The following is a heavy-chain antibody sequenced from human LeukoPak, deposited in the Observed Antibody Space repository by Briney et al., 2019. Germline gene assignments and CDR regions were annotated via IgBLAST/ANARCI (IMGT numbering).Heavy chain of an antibody. CDR3: ARVAVAASGIYYYYYMDV. CDR1: GFTFSSYA. J-gene: IGHJ6*03. CDR2: ISSNGGST. V-gene: IGHV3-64*01. Sequence: GGSLRLSCAASGFTFSSYAMHWVRQAPGKGLEYVSAISSNGGSTYYANSVKGRFTISRDNSKNTLYLQMGSLRAEDMAVYYCARVAVAASGIYYYYYMDVWGKGTTVTVSS. D-gene: IGHD6-19*01.